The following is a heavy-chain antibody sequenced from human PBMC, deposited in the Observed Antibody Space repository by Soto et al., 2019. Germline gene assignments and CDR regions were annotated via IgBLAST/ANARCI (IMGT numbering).Heavy chain of an antibody. D-gene: IGHD3-16*01. CDR1: GGTFSSYA. CDR2: IIPIFGTA. Sequence: QVQLVQSGAEVKKPGSSVKVSCKASGGTFSSYAISWVRQAPGQGLEWMGGIIPIFGTANYAQKFQGRVTITAEQSPSTAYMERSSLGTEDPAVNYGPRRGGGDYYGMDVWGQGTTVTVSS. J-gene: IGHJ6*02. CDR3: PRRGGGDYYGMDV. V-gene: IGHV1-69*01.